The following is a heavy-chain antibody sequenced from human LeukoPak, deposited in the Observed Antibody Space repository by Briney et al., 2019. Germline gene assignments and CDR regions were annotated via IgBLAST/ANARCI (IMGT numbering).Heavy chain of an antibody. CDR3: ARNGAVDWDAEYAFDI. CDR2: INHSGST. Sequence: SETLSLTCAVHGGSFSGYYWSWIRQPPGKGLEWIGEINHSGSTNYNPSLKSRVTISVDTSKNQFSLKLSSVTAADTAVYYCARNGAVDWDAEYAFDIWGQGTWVTVSS. V-gene: IGHV4-34*01. CDR1: GGSFSGYY. J-gene: IGHJ3*02. D-gene: IGHD3/OR15-3a*01.